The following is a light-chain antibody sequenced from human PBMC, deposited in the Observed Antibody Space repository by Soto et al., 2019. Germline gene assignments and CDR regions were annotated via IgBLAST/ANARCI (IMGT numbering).Light chain of an antibody. CDR3: QQSYSTPWT. CDR2: DAS. V-gene: IGKV1-39*01. Sequence: DIQMTQSRSSLSASVGDIFTITCRASQSISSYLNWYQQKPGEAPMLLIYDASTLQGGVPSRFSGAVSGTDFTLTISNLQPEDFATYFCQQSYSTPWTFGLGTKVDIK. J-gene: IGKJ1*01. CDR1: QSISSY.